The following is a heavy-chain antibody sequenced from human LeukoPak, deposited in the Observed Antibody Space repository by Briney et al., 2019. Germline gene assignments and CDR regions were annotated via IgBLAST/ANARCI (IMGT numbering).Heavy chain of an antibody. J-gene: IGHJ4*02. D-gene: IGHD4-11*01. Sequence: GGSLRLSCAASGFTFSSYSMNWVRQAPGKGLEWVSSISSSSSYIYYADSVKGRFTISRDNAKNSLYLQMNSLRAEDTAVYYCARDLATYSNFRYFDYWGQGTQVTVSS. CDR2: ISSSSSYI. CDR3: ARDLATYSNFRYFDY. V-gene: IGHV3-21*01. CDR1: GFTFSSYS.